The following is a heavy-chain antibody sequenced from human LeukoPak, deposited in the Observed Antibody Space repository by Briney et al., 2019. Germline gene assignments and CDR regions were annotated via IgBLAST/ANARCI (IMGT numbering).Heavy chain of an antibody. Sequence: SEALSLTCMVSGGSISDYYWGWIRQAPGKGLEWSGQIHYSGNTNYTPSLKSRVTITLDTSMNQFSLKGNFVTAADPAVYFCARDNYMGGWYWFAPWGQGTLVTVSS. D-gene: IGHD6-19*01. CDR1: GGSISDYY. CDR3: ARDNYMGGWYWFAP. V-gene: IGHV4-59*01. CDR2: IHYSGNT. J-gene: IGHJ5*02.